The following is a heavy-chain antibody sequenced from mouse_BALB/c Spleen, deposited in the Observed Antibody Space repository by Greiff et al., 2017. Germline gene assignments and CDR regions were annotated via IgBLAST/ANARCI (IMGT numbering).Heavy chain of an antibody. CDR1: GFSLTSYG. CDR2: IWSGGST. CDR3: AREGLVRRGYAMDY. D-gene: IGHD2-14*01. Sequence: QVQLKESGPGLVQPSQSLSITCTVSGFSLTSYGVHWVRQSPGKGLEWLGVIWSGGSTDYNAAFISRLSISKDNSKSQVFFKMNSLQANDTAIYYCAREGLVRRGYAMDYWGQGTSVTVSS. V-gene: IGHV2-2*02. J-gene: IGHJ4*01.